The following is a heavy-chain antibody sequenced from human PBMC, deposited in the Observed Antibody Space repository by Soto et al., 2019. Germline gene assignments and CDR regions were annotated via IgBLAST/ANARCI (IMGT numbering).Heavy chain of an antibody. V-gene: IGHV4-59*01. D-gene: IGHD3-9*01. CDR1: GGSISSYD. J-gene: IGHJ4*02. CDR2: IYDSGST. Sequence: SETLSLTCTVSGGSISSYDLSWIRQPPGKGLEWIGYIYDSGSTDYNPSLKGRVTMSVDTSKNQFSLKLSSVTAADTAVYYCARVDILTGYYPLYYFDYRGQGTLVTVSS. CDR3: ARVDILTGYYPLYYFDY.